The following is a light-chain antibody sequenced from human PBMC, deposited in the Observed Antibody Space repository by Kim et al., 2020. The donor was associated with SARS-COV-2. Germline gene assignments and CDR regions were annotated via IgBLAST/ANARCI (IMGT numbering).Light chain of an antibody. CDR1: SLRSYY. V-gene: IGLV3-19*01. Sequence: SSELTQDPAVSVALGQTVRITCQGDSLRSYYATWYQQKPGQAPILVIYGKNNLPSGIPDRFSGSSSGNTASLTITGTQAGDDADYYCNSRDSNDNVVFGG. CDR3: NSRDSNDNVV. CDR2: GKN. J-gene: IGLJ2*01.